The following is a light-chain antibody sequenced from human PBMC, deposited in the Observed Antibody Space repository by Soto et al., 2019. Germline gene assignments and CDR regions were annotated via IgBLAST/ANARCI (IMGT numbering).Light chain of an antibody. J-gene: IGKJ1*01. CDR1: LSLPSRS. CDR3: QQYDYSPRT. V-gene: IGKV3-20*01. Sequence: ELVLTQSPGTLSLSPGDRATLSCRASLSLPSRSLAWYQQRPGPPPRVLISAASTRAADIPDRFSGSGSGRCFTLIINRLEPEYFAVYYWQQYDYSPRTFGQGTQVEVK. CDR2: AAS.